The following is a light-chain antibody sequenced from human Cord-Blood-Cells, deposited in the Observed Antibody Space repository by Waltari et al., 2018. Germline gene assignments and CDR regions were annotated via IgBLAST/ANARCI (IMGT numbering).Light chain of an antibody. J-gene: IGLJ2*01. CDR1: SPHIGAGHD. V-gene: IGLV1-40*01. CDR3: QSYDSSLSGSV. Sequence: QSVLTQPPSVSGAPGHRVTITCSGISPHIGAGHDLPWYQQLPGTAPKLLIYGNSNRPSGVPDRFSGSKSGTSASLAITGLQAEDEADYYCQSYDSSLSGSVFGGGTKLTVL. CDR2: GNS.